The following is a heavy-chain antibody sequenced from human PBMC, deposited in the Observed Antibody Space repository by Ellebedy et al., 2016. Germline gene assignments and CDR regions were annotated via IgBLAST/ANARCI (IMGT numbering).Heavy chain of an antibody. Sequence: GESLKISXAASGFTFNTYSMNWVRQAPGKGLEWVSSISSSSDYIYYADSVRGRFTISRDNALNSLYLQMNSLRAEDTAVFYCVRSGESSYYFDYWGQGILVTVSS. D-gene: IGHD3-10*01. CDR3: VRSGESSYYFDY. CDR1: GFTFNTYS. J-gene: IGHJ4*02. CDR2: ISSSSDYI. V-gene: IGHV3-21*01.